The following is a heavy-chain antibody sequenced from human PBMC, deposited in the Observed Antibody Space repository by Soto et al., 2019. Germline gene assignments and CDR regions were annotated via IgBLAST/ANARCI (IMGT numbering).Heavy chain of an antibody. CDR3: AGQWAAGYGAFDP. J-gene: IGHJ5*02. Sequence: SETLSLTCAVSGGSINSNRWWTWVRQTPGKGLEWIGEIHDGGTTNYNLSLKSRVTLSIDESKNQFSLDMKSVSAADTAVYYCAGQWAAGYGAFDPWGQGILVTVSS. CDR1: GGSINSNRW. V-gene: IGHV4-4*02. D-gene: IGHD3-9*01. CDR2: IHDGGTT.